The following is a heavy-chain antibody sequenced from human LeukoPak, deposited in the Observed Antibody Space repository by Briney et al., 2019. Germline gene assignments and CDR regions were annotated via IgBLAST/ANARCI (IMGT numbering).Heavy chain of an antibody. D-gene: IGHD5-24*01. V-gene: IGHV3-21*01. J-gene: IGHJ4*02. CDR3: AREAGDGYNFDY. CDR1: GFTFSSYE. Sequence: GGSLRLSCAASGFTFSSYEMNWVRQAPGKGLEWVSSISSSSSYIYYADSVKGRFTISRDNAKNSLYLQMNSLRAEDTAVYYCAREAGDGYNFDYWGQGTLVTVSS. CDR2: ISSSSSYI.